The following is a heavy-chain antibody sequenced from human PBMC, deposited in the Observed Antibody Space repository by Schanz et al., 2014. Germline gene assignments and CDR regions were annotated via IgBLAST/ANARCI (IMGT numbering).Heavy chain of an antibody. CDR3: AKPPREYCNYDSCPNWFDS. CDR2: ISGSGAST. J-gene: IGHJ5*01. CDR1: GFTFSSYA. V-gene: IGHV3-23*01. Sequence: EVQLLESGGGLVQPGGSLRLSCAASGFTFSSYAMSWVRQAPGKGLEWVSGISGSGASTYYADSVKGRFTISRDNSKNTLYLQMNSLRAEDTAVCYCAKPPREYCNYDSCPNWFDSWGQGTLVTASS. D-gene: IGHD2-15*01.